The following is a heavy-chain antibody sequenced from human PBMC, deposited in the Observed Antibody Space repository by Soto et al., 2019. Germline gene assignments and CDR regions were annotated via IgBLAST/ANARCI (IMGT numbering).Heavy chain of an antibody. Sequence: GSLRLSCAASGFTFSSYGMHWVRQAPGKGLEWVAVIWYDGSEKYYANSVKGRFTISRDNSKNTLHLQMNSLRSEDTAVYYCARDQSFRTRVPLYYFASWGQGILVTVSS. D-gene: IGHD2-21*01. CDR1: GFTFSSYG. J-gene: IGHJ4*02. V-gene: IGHV3-33*08. CDR2: IWYDGSEK. CDR3: ARDQSFRTRVPLYYFAS.